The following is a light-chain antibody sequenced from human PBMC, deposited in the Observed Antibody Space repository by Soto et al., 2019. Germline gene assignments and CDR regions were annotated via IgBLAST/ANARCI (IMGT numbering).Light chain of an antibody. CDR3: SSYAGSNNYV. V-gene: IGLV2-8*01. Sequence: QPVLTQPPSASGSPGQSVTISCTGTSSDVGGYNSVSWYQQHPGKAPKLMIYEVSKRPSGVPDRFSGSKSDNTASLTVSGLQAEDEADYYCSSYAGSNNYVFGTGTKLTVL. CDR2: EVS. CDR1: SSDVGGYNS. J-gene: IGLJ1*01.